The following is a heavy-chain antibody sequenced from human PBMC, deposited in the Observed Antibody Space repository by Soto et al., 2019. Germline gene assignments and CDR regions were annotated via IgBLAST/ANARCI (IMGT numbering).Heavy chain of an antibody. J-gene: IGHJ3*02. CDR1: GYSFITSYY. Sequence: ASLKVSCKASGYSFITSYYMHWVRQAPGQGLEWMGIINPTGSMTKYSQRFQGRLTMTRDTSTSTDYMELTTLTSEDTAVYFCARDTGYDHDAFDIWGQGTMVTVSS. CDR2: INPTGSMT. D-gene: IGHD5-12*01. CDR3: ARDTGYDHDAFDI. V-gene: IGHV1-46*01.